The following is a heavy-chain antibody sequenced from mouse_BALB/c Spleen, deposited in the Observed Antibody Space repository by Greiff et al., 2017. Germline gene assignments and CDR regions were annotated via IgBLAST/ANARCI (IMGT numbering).Heavy chain of an antibody. CDR3: TRGDYYGSFYWYFDV. CDR2: IYPSDSYT. Sequence: QVQLQQPGAELVRPGASVKLSCKASGYTFTSYWINWVKQRPGQGLEWIGNIYPSDSYTNYNQKFKDKATLTVDKSSSTAYMQLSSPTSEDSAVYYCTRGDYYGSFYWYFDVWGAGTTVTVAS. J-gene: IGHJ1*01. D-gene: IGHD1-1*01. CDR1: GYTFTSYW. V-gene: IGHV1-69*02.